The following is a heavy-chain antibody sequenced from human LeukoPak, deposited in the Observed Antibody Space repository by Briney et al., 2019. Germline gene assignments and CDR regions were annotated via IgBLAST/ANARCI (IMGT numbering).Heavy chain of an antibody. CDR3: AKKTCGGGSCYSAVWFDP. V-gene: IGHV3-23*01. CDR2: ITDSGRST. J-gene: IGHJ5*02. CDR1: GFTFSSYA. D-gene: IGHD2-15*01. Sequence: PGGSLRLSCAASGFTFSSYAMSWVRQAPGKGLEWVSAITDSGRSTYYADSVKGRFTISRDNSKNTLYLQVDSLRAEDAALYYCAKKTCGGGSCYSAVWFDPWGQGTLVTVSS.